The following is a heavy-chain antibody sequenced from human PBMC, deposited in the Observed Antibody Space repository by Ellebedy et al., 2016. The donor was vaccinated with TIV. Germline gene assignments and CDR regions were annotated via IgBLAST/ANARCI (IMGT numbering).Heavy chain of an antibody. Sequence: GESLKISCAASGFTFRKYGMHWVRQAPDKGLEWVSFIWNAGTNKYYADSVKGRFTISRDNSTNTLSLQLNNLRAEDTAVYYCANGHCSGDTCYPGPKFFDYWGPGALVTVSS. V-gene: IGHV3-30*02. CDR3: ANGHCSGDTCYPGPKFFDY. CDR2: IWNAGTNK. J-gene: IGHJ4*02. D-gene: IGHD2-15*01. CDR1: GFTFRKYG.